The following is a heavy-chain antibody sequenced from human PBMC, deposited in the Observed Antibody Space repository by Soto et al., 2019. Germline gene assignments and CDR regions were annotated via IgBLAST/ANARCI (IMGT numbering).Heavy chain of an antibody. CDR3: SKGTGTTRLYSMDV. J-gene: IGHJ6*02. CDR1: GFIFHTYA. CDR2: ISASGDST. D-gene: IGHD1-7*01. V-gene: IGHV3-23*01. Sequence: GGSLRLSCVASGFIFHTYAMNWVRQAPGKGLEWVSAISASGDSTFYADSLRGRFTISRDNSKDTLYLQMNSLTAEDTALYYCSKGTGTTRLYSMDVWGQGATVTVSS.